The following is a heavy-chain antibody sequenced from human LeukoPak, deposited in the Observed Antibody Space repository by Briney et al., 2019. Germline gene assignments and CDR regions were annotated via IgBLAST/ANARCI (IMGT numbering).Heavy chain of an antibody. CDR3: ASLSLGEGIQLWSNFDY. D-gene: IGHD5-18*01. V-gene: IGHV4-39*01. CDR1: GGSISSSSYY. J-gene: IGHJ4*02. Sequence: PSETLSLTCTVSGGSISSSSYYWGWIRQPPGKGLEWIGCIYYSGSTYYNPSLKSRVTISVDTSKNQFSLKLSSVTAADTAVYYCASLSLGEGIQLWSNFDYWGQGTLVTVSS. CDR2: IYYSGST.